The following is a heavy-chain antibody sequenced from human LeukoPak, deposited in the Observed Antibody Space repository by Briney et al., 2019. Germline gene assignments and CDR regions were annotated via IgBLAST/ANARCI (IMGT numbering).Heavy chain of an antibody. J-gene: IGHJ3*02. V-gene: IGHV4-59*08. CDR1: GGSISSYY. D-gene: IGHD5-24*01. CDR3: ARHYVEMATMNAFDI. CDR2: IYYSGST. Sequence: SETLSLTCTVSGGSISSYYWSWIRHPPGKGLEWIGYIYYSGSTNYNPSLKSRVTISVDTSKNQFSLKLSSVTAADTAVYYCARHYVEMATMNAFDIWGQGTMVTVSS.